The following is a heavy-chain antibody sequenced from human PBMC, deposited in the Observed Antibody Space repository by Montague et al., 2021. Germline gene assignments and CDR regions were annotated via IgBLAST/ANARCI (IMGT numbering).Heavy chain of an antibody. D-gene: IGHD4/OR15-4a*01. CDR1: GLIFSHSW. CDR3: ARNPAYGALDY. V-gene: IGHV3-7*03. J-gene: IGHJ4*02. CDR2: VNPDGSQV. Sequence: SLRLSCAASGLIFSHSWMAWVRLPPGKGLEWVAGVNPDGSQVGYVESVKGRFTISKDNAKNSLFLQMNCLRGDDTALYYCARNPAYGALDYWGQGTRVTVSS.